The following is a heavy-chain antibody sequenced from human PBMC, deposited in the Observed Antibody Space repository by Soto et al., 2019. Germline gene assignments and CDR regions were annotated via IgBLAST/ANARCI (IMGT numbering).Heavy chain of an antibody. Sequence: QVQLVESGGGLVKPGGSLRLSCAASGFSFGDYYMSWIRQAPGRGLEWISYISGTGRTIDYANSVKGRFTISRDNADKSLYLQINSLGAEDPAIYYCARAPSAHDSFDLWGQGTLVTVSS. CDR1: GFSFGDYY. D-gene: IGHD5-12*01. J-gene: IGHJ5*02. V-gene: IGHV3-11*01. CDR3: ARAPSAHDSFDL. CDR2: ISGTGRTI.